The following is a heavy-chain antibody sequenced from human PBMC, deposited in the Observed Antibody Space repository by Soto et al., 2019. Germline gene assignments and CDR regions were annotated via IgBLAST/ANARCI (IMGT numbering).Heavy chain of an antibody. J-gene: IGHJ4*02. D-gene: IGHD1-7*01. Sequence: QVQLVQSGAEVKKPGASVKVSCKASGYTFSSHEINWVRQATGQGLEWMGWMNPNSGNTGYAQKFQGRVTMTRNTPKSTPYRGAGRLRSGGTGRFFWGRGELGNGRGGGGCWGQGTLVTVSS. CDR3: GRGELGNGRGGGGC. CDR1: GYTFSSHE. V-gene: IGHV1-8*01. CDR2: MNPNSGNT.